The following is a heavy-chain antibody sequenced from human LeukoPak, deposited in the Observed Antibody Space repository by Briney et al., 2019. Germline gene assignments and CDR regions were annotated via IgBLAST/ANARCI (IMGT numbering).Heavy chain of an antibody. CDR3: ARGWVSSSSWYFDL. CDR1: GGSISSSNW. CDR2: IYHSGST. D-gene: IGHD6-6*01. V-gene: IGHV4-30-2*01. Sequence: PSETLSLTCAVSGGSISSSNWWSWIRQPPGKGLEWIGYIYHSGSTYYNPSLKSRVTISVDRSKNQFSLKLSSVTAADTAVYYCARGWVSSSSWYFDLWGRGTLVTVSS. J-gene: IGHJ2*01.